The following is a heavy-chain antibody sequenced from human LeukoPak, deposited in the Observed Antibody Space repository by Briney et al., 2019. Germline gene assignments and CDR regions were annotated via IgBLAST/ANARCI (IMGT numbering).Heavy chain of an antibody. CDR2: INAGNGNT. CDR3: ARGPHWDPHFDY. V-gene: IGHV1-3*01. CDR1: GYTFTSYA. Sequence: AAPVKVSCKASGYTFTSYAMHWVRQAPGQRLEWMGWINAGNGNTKYSQEFQGRVTITRDTSASTAYMELSSLRSDDTAVYYCARGPHWDPHFDYWGQGTLVTVSX. D-gene: IGHD7-27*01. J-gene: IGHJ4*02.